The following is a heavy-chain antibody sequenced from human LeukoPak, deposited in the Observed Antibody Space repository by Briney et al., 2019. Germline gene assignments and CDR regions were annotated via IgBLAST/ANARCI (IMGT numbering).Heavy chain of an antibody. CDR3: ATRAYCGGDCYFFDY. D-gene: IGHD2-21*02. CDR2: IYYSGST. V-gene: IGHV4-30-4*01. J-gene: IGHJ4*02. Sequence: SETLSLTCTVSGGSISSGDCYWSWIRQPPGKGLEWIGYIYYSGSTYYNPSLKSRVTISVDTSKNQFSLKLSSVTAADTAVYYCATRAYCGGDCYFFDYWGQGTLVTVSS. CDR1: GGSISSGDCY.